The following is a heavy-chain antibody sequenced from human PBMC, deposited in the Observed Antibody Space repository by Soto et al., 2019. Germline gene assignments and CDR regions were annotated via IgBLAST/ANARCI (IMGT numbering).Heavy chain of an antibody. CDR3: ASTRRGGSYHFDY. V-gene: IGHV4-30-2*01. CDR1: GGSISSGGYS. CDR2: IYHSGST. J-gene: IGHJ4*02. D-gene: IGHD1-26*01. Sequence: QLQLQESGSGLVKPSQTLSLTCAVPGGSISSGGYSWSWIRQPPGKGLEWIGYIYHSGSTYYNPSLKSRVTISVDRSKNQFSLKLSSVTAADTAVYYCASTRRGGSYHFDYWGQGTLVTVSS.